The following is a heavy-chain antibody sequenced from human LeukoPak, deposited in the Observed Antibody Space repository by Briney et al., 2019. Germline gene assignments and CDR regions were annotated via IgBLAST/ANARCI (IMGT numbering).Heavy chain of an antibody. J-gene: IGHJ6*02. Sequence: GGALRLSCAASGFTFSSYDMHWVRQAPGKGLEWVSAIGTAGDTYYPGSVTGGFTISRENAKNSLDLQMKSLRAGERAVYYCAGGGEKWTDYYGMDVWGQGTTVTVSS. V-gene: IGHV3-13*01. D-gene: IGHD3-16*01. CDR1: GFTFSSYD. CDR2: IGTAGDT. CDR3: AGGGEKWTDYYGMDV.